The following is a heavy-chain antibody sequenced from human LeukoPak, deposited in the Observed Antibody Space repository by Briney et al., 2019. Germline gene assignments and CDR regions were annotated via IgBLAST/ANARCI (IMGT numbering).Heavy chain of an antibody. Sequence: PSQTLSLTCLVSGGSITTDGYFWSWLRQHPGKGQEWIGYMYYSGHTVYNPSLKSRVTISIDTSKHQFSLNLTSVTAADTAVYFCASRGYYDNSAYFRNWGQGTLVTVSS. D-gene: IGHD3-22*01. CDR1: GGSITTDGYF. V-gene: IGHV4-31*03. J-gene: IGHJ4*02. CDR3: ASRGYYDNSAYFRN. CDR2: MYYSGHT.